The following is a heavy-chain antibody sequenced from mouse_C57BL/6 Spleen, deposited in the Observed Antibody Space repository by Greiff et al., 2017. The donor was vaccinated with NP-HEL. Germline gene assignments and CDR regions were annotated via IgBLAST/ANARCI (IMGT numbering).Heavy chain of an antibody. Sequence: EVQLQESGPGLVKPSQSLSLTCSVTGYSITSGYYWNWIRQFPGNKLHRVGYISYDGRNNYNPSLKNRISITRDTSKNQFFLKLNSVTTEDTATYYCARVPITTVVAFDYWGQGTTLTVSS. V-gene: IGHV3-6*01. CDR2: ISYDGRN. J-gene: IGHJ2*01. D-gene: IGHD1-1*01. CDR3: ARVPITTVVAFDY. CDR1: GYSITSGYY.